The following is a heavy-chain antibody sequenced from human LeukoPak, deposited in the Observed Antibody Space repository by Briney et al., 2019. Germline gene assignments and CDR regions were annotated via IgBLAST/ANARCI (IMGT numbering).Heavy chain of an antibody. V-gene: IGHV3-30*02. CDR1: GFTFSSYG. CDR2: IRYDGSNK. J-gene: IGHJ4*02. D-gene: IGHD1-14*01. Sequence: GGSLRLSCAASGFTFSSYGMHWVRQAPGKGLEWVAFIRYDGSNKYYADSVKGRFTISRDNSKNTLYLQMNSLRAEDTAVYYCAKDLVYFDYWGQGTLVTVSS. CDR3: AKDLVYFDY.